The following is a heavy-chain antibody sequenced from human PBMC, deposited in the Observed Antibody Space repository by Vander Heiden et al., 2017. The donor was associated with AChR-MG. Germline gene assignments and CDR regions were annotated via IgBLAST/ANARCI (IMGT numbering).Heavy chain of an antibody. J-gene: IGHJ4*02. Sequence: QVQLQESGPGLVKPSETLSLTCTVSGGSISSYYWSWIRQPPGKGLEWIGYIYYSGSTNYNPSLKSRVTISVDTSKNQCSLKLSSVTAADTAVYYCARVLMPNYYDSSGYEFDYWGQGTLVTVSS. V-gene: IGHV4-59*01. CDR1: GGSISSYY. CDR2: IYYSGST. D-gene: IGHD3-22*01. CDR3: ARVLMPNYYDSSGYEFDY.